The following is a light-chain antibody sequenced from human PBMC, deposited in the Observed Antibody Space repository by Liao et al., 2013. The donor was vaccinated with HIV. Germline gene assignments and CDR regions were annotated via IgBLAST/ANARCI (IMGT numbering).Light chain of an antibody. CDR3: QAWDSSTVV. Sequence: SYELTQPPSVSVSPGQTASIACSGDKLGDRYVSWYQQKAGQSPVVVISQDIKRPPGIPERFSGSSSGNTATLTIRGTQAVDEADYYCQAWDSSTVVFGGGTKLTVL. CDR1: KLGDRY. CDR2: QDI. J-gene: IGLJ2*01. V-gene: IGLV3-1*01.